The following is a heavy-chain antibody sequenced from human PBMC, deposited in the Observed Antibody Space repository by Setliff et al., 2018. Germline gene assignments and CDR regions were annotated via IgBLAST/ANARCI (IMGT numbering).Heavy chain of an antibody. CDR3: ALEYSNSSPTVYYYMDV. V-gene: IGHV1-8*02. J-gene: IGHJ6*03. D-gene: IGHD6-6*01. CDR1: GYTFISYG. Sequence: GASVKVSCKASGYTFISYGISWVRQATGQGLEWMGWMNPNSGNTGYAQKFQGRVTMTRNTSISTAYMELSRLTSEDTAVYYCALEYSNSSPTVYYYMDVWGKGTTVTVSS. CDR2: MNPNSGNT.